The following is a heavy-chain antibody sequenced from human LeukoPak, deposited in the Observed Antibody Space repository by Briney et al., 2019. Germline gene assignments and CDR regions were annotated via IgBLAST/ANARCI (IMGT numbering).Heavy chain of an antibody. CDR2: IYHSGST. Sequence: SETLSLTCTVSGGSISSSSYYWGWVRQPPGKGLEWIGSIYHSGSTNYHPARKSRVNISVEKSKNQFSLKLSSVTAADTAVYYCARLGYSYGYXHNDHWXXXTLVTVS. V-gene: IGHV4-39*07. CDR1: GGSISSSSYY. D-gene: IGHD5-18*01. CDR3: ARLGYSYGYXHNDH. J-gene: IGHJ4*01.